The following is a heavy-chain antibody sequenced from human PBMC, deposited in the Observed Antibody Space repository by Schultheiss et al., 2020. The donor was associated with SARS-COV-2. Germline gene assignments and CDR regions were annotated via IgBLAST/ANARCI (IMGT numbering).Heavy chain of an antibody. Sequence: SETLSLTCAVYGGSFSGYYWSWIRQPPGKGPEWIGEINHSGSTNYNPSLKSRVTISVDTSKNQFSLKLSSVTAADTAVYFCARATRVESLFSVRGGSFDFWGRGALVTVSS. CDR1: GGSFSGYY. J-gene: IGHJ4*02. D-gene: IGHD5-24*01. CDR3: ARATRVESLFSVRGGSFDF. V-gene: IGHV4-34*01. CDR2: INHSGST.